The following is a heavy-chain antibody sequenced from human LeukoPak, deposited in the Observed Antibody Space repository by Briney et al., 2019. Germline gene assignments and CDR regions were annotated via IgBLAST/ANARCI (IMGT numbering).Heavy chain of an antibody. CDR3: KGSLGY. CDR1: GFAFSASA. J-gene: IGHJ4*02. Sequence: GGSLRLSCAASGFAFSASAMHWVRQVSGKGLEWVGRIRSKANYYATAYAASVKGRFTISRDDSKNTAYLQMNSLKTEDTAVYYCKGSLGYWGQGTLVAVSS. V-gene: IGHV3-73*01. CDR2: IRSKANYYAT.